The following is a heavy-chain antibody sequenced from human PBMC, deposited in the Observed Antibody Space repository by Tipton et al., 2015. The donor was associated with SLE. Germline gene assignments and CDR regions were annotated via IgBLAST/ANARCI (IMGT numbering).Heavy chain of an antibody. CDR3: AKGRTYYYGAGSYYSFDS. J-gene: IGHJ4*02. D-gene: IGHD3-10*01. V-gene: IGHV3-23*01. CDR1: GFTFNNYA. CDR2: ISGSGDST. Sequence: SLRLSCTASGFTFNNYAMNWVRQAPGKGLEWVSGISGSGDSTYSGDSVKGRFTLSRDNSKNTLYLQMNSLRAEDTAVYFCAKGRTYYYGAGSYYSFDSWGQGTLVTVSP.